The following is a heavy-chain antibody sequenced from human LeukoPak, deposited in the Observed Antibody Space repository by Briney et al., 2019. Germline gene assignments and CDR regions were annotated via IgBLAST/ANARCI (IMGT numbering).Heavy chain of an antibody. CDR3: AKDRNLGYCSGGSCLLPILPDY. CDR1: GFTFSSYG. V-gene: IGHV3-30*18. D-gene: IGHD2-15*01. J-gene: IGHJ4*02. CDR2: ISYDGSNK. Sequence: GGSLRLSCAASGFTFSSYGMHWVRQAPGKGLEWVAVISYDGSNKYYADSVKGRFTISRDNSKNTLYLQMNSLRAEDTAVYYCAKDRNLGYCSGGSCLLPILPDYWGQGTLVTVSS.